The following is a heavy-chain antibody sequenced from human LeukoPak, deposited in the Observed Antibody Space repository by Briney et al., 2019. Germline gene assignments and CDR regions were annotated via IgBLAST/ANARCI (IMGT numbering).Heavy chain of an antibody. Sequence: SETLSLTCSVSGDSISRRSSYWTWIRQPAGRGLEWIGRVYSTGTPNYNPSLKGRVTMSVDTSKNQFSLTLNSVTAADTALYFCARGLQERDIIRGFDFWGPGILVTVSS. CDR2: VYSTGTP. CDR3: ARGLQERDIIRGFDF. CDR1: GDSISRRSSY. V-gene: IGHV4-61*02. D-gene: IGHD3-10*01. J-gene: IGHJ4*01.